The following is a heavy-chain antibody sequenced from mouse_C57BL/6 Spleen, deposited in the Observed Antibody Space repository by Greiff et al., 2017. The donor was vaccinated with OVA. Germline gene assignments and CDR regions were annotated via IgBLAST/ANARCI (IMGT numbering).Heavy chain of an antibody. CDR1: GYTFTSYW. CDR2: IDPSDSET. V-gene: IGHV1-52*01. Sequence: QVQLQQPGAELVRPGSSVKLSCKASGYTFTSYWMHWVKQRPIQGLEWIGNIDPSDSETHYNQKFKDKATLTVDKSSSTAYMQLSSLTSEDSAVYYCARKAITTVVALDYWGQGTTLTVSS. J-gene: IGHJ2*01. CDR3: ARKAITTVVALDY. D-gene: IGHD1-1*01.